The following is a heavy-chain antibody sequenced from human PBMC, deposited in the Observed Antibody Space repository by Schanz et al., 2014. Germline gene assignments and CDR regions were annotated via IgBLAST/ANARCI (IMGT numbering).Heavy chain of an antibody. CDR2: INSRSNFI. Sequence: EAQLLESGGGLVQPGGSLRLSCAASGFTFRNYGMSWVRQAPGKGLEWVSSINSRSNFIYYADSVKGRFTISRDNAKNSLYLQMNSLRAEDTAVYYCARLDSSSWYPRYWGQGTLVTVSS. J-gene: IGHJ4*02. D-gene: IGHD6-13*01. CDR1: GFTFRNYG. CDR3: ARLDSSSWYPRY. V-gene: IGHV3-21*02.